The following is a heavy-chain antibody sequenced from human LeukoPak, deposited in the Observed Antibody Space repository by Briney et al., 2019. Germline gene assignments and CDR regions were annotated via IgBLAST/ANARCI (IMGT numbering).Heavy chain of an antibody. Sequence: PGMSLRLSCAASGFTFSSYAMHWVRQAPGKGLEWVAVISYGGSIQYYADSVKGRFTISRDNSKNMVYLQINSLRAEDTTVYYCAKKGYSSGRSDAFDIWGQGTVVTVSS. CDR3: AKKGYSSGRSDAFDI. V-gene: IGHV3-30*04. CDR2: ISYGGSIQ. CDR1: GFTFSSYA. D-gene: IGHD2-15*01. J-gene: IGHJ3*02.